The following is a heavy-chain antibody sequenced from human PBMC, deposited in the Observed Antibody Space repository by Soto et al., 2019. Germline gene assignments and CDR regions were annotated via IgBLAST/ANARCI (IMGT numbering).Heavy chain of an antibody. CDR3: ARGGQLLGRFDP. J-gene: IGHJ5*02. V-gene: IGHV3-74*01. D-gene: IGHD6-6*01. CDR1: GFTFSSYW. CDR2: INSDGSST. Sequence: EMQLVESGGGLVQPGGSLRLSCAASGFTFSSYWMHWVRQAPGKGLVWVSRINSDGSSTNSADSVKGRFTISRDNAKNTLYLQMNSLRAEDTAVYYCARGGQLLGRFDPWGQGTLVTVSS.